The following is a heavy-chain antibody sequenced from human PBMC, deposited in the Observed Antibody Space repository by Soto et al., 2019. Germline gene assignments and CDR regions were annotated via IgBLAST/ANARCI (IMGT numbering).Heavy chain of an antibody. CDR3: ARQVSWGTNWFDP. CDR1: GFNFPSYW. D-gene: IGHD3-16*01. V-gene: IGHV5-51*01. J-gene: IGHJ5*02. Sequence: GESLKISCKHSGFNFPSYWIGWVRQMPGRGLEWMGIIYPGDSDTRYSPSFQGQVTISADKSISTAYLQWSSLKASDTAMYYCARQVSWGTNWFDPWGQGTLVTVSS. CDR2: IYPGDSDT.